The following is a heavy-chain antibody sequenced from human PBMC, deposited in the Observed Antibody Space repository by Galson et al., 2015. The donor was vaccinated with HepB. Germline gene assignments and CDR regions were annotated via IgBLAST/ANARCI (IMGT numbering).Heavy chain of an antibody. D-gene: IGHD1-14*01. J-gene: IGHJ5*02. CDR1: GYTFTQYG. Sequence: SVKGSCKASGYTFTQYGISWVRQAPGHGLEWMGWISAYNVNTNYAQNLQGRVTMTIDTPTTTVYMELRSLRSDDTAVYYCARARYDTSAPDHWGQGTLVAVSS. CDR3: ARARYDTSAPDH. V-gene: IGHV1-18*01. CDR2: ISAYNVNT.